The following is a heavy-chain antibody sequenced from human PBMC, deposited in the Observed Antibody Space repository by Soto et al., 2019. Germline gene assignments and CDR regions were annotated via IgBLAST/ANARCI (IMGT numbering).Heavy chain of an antibody. CDR2: IDSAGSFT. D-gene: IGHD6-19*01. V-gene: IGHV3-74*01. Sequence: GGSLRLSCAASGFTFSSYWMHWVRQTPGKGLVWVSRIDSAGSFTTYADSVKGRFTISRDNAKNTLYLQMNSLRAEDTAVYYCARDKTVAGPTTFDYCGQGTLVTVYS. J-gene: IGHJ4*02. CDR1: GFTFSSYW. CDR3: ARDKTVAGPTTFDY.